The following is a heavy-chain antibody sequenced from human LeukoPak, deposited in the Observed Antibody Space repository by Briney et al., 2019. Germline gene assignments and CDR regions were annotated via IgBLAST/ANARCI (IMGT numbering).Heavy chain of an antibody. CDR2: IGGSGGTT. V-gene: IGHV3-23*01. CDR3: AKDRPIVGQFAFDI. Sequence: GGSLRLSCEASGFTFSSYALSWVRQAPGKGLEWVSAIGGSGGTTHYADSVKGRFTISRDNSKNTLYLQMNSLRAEDTAVYYCAKDRPIVGQFAFDIWGQGTMVTVSS. CDR1: GFTFSSYA. J-gene: IGHJ3*02. D-gene: IGHD3-22*01.